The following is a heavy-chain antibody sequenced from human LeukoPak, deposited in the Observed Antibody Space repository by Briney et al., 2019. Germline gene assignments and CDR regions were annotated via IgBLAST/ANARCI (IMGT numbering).Heavy chain of an antibody. CDR2: IYYSGST. Sequence: KTSETLSLTRTVSGGSISSSSYYWGWIRQSPGKGLEWIGSIYYSGSTYYKPSLESRVTISVDTSKNQFSLKLSSVTAADTAVYYCARHTYASYYYGMDVWGQGTTVTVSS. CDR3: ARHTYASYYYGMDV. D-gene: IGHD3-16*01. CDR1: GGSISSSSYY. J-gene: IGHJ6*02. V-gene: IGHV4-39*01.